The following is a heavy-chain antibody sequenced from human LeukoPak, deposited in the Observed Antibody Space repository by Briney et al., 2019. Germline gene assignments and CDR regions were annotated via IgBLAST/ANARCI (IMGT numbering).Heavy chain of an antibody. Sequence: ASVKVSCKASGYTFTSYDINWVRQAPGQALEWMGWMNPNSGNTGYAQKFQGRVTMTRNTSINTAYMEVSSLRSEDTAVYYCARRVASSGTPLGYWDQGTLVTVSS. CDR3: ARRVASSGTPLGY. V-gene: IGHV1-8*01. CDR1: GYTFTSYD. J-gene: IGHJ4*02. CDR2: MNPNSGNT. D-gene: IGHD3-22*01.